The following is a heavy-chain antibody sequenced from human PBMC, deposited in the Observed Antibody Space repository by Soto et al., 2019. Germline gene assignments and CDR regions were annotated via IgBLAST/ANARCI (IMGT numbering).Heavy chain of an antibody. V-gene: IGHV4-34*01. CDR3: ARGGGYDILTGYSPDYYYYGMEV. D-gene: IGHD3-9*01. CDR1: GVSFSGYY. Sequence: PXETLSLTCAVYGVSFSGYYWSWIRQPPGKGLEWIGEINHSGSTNYNPSLKSRVTISVNTSKNQFSLKLSSVTAADTAVYYCARGGGYDILTGYSPDYYYYGMEVWGQGTTDTVSS. J-gene: IGHJ6*02. CDR2: INHSGST.